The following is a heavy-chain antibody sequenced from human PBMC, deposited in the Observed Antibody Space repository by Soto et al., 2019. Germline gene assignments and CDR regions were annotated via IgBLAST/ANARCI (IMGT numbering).Heavy chain of an antibody. CDR3: ARDRLSPYDILAGYRFYGMDV. CDR1: GFTFSSYA. D-gene: IGHD3-9*01. CDR2: ISYDGSNK. J-gene: IGHJ6*02. Sequence: PGGSLRLSCAASGFTFSSYAMHWVRQAPGKGLEWVAVISYDGSNKYHADSVKGRVTISRDNAKNSLYLQMNDLRVEDTAVYYCARDRLSPYDILAGYRFYGMDVWGQGTTVTVSS. V-gene: IGHV3-30-3*01.